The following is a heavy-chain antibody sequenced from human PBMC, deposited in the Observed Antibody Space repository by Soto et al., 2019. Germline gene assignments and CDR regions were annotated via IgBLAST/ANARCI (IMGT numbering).Heavy chain of an antibody. J-gene: IGHJ4*02. Sequence: RLSCAASGFTFSSYAMSWVRQAPGKGLEWVSTISGSGGSTYYADSVKGRFTISRDNSKDTLYLQMNSLRAEDTAVYYCAKDYPQITMVRGVLDYWGQGTLVTVSS. CDR3: AKDYPQITMVRGVLDY. D-gene: IGHD3-10*01. CDR2: ISGSGGST. CDR1: GFTFSSYA. V-gene: IGHV3-23*01.